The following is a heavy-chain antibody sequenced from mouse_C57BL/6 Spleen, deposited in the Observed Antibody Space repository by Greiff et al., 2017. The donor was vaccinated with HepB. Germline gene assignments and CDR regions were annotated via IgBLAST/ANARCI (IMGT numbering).Heavy chain of an antibody. V-gene: IGHV5-17*01. Sequence: VQLVESGGGLVKPGGSLKLSCAASGFTFSDYGMHWVRQAPEKGLEWVAYISSGSSTIYYADTVKGRVTITRDNAKNTLFLQMTSLKSEDTAMYYCARPGAGNYFDYWGQGTTLTVSS. CDR2: ISSGSSTI. CDR3: ARPGAGNYFDY. D-gene: IGHD4-1*01. J-gene: IGHJ2*01. CDR1: GFTFSDYG.